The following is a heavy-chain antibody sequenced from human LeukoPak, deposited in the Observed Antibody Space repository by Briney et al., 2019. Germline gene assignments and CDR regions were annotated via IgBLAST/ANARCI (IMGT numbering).Heavy chain of an antibody. V-gene: IGHV1-18*01. Sequence: ASVKVSCKASGYTFTSYGISWVRQAPGQGLEWMGWISAYNGNTNYAQKLQGRVTMTTDTSTSTAYMELRSLRSDDTAVYYCARDQLDYYDSSGYYNWGQGTLVTVSS. CDR1: GYTFTSYG. J-gene: IGHJ4*02. D-gene: IGHD3-22*01. CDR2: ISAYNGNT. CDR3: ARDQLDYYDSSGYYN.